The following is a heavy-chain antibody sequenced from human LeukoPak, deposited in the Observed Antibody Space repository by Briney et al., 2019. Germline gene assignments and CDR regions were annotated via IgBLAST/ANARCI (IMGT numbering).Heavy chain of an antibody. CDR1: GFTFSSYA. J-gene: IGHJ4*02. Sequence: GGSLRLSCATSGFTFSSYAMSWVRQPPGGGLEWVSVISGGGDRTYYADSVKGRFTISRDNSKNTLYLQMNSLRAEDSAVFYCAKGSDLWFGETWGQGTLVTGSS. V-gene: IGHV3-23*01. CDR3: AKGSDLWFGET. CDR2: ISGGGDRT. D-gene: IGHD3-10*01.